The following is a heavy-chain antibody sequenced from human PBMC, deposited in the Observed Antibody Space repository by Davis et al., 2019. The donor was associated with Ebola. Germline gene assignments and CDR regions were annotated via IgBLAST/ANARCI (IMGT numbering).Heavy chain of an antibody. V-gene: IGHV4-30-2*01. CDR2: IYHSGSA. CDR3: AKSLLRIAAFDA. CDR1: GGSISSSDDYS. J-gene: IGHJ5*02. D-gene: IGHD2/OR15-2a*01. Sequence: PSETLSLTCAVSGGSISSSDDYSWSWIRQPPGKGLEWIGSIYHSGSAFYNPSLKNRVTMSVDRSENQFSLTLDSVTAADTAVYYCAKSLLRIAAFDAWGQGTVVTVSS.